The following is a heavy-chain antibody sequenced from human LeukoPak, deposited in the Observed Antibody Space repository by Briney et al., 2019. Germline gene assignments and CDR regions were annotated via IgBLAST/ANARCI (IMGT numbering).Heavy chain of an antibody. V-gene: IGHV4-61*02. Sequence: PSQTLSLTCTVSGGSISSGSYYWSWIRQPAGKGLEWIGRIYTSGSTNYNPSLKSRVTISVDTSKNQFSLKLSSVTAADTAVYYCARAPQRSLDAFDIWGQGTMVPVSS. CDR1: GGSISSGSYY. J-gene: IGHJ3*02. CDR2: IYTSGST. CDR3: ARAPQRSLDAFDI. D-gene: IGHD6-25*01.